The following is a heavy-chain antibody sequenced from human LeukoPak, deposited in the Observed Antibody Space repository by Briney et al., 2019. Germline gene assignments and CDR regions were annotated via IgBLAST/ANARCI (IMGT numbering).Heavy chain of an antibody. V-gene: IGHV3-30*02. CDR1: GFTFSSYG. CDR3: ARSGWFGELSDY. D-gene: IGHD3-10*01. J-gene: IGHJ4*02. CDR2: IRYDGSNK. Sequence: GGSLRLSCAASGFTFSSYGMHWVRQAPGKGLEWVAFIRYDGSNKYYADSVKGRFTISRDNAKNSLYLQMNSLRAEDTALYYCARSGWFGELSDYWGQGTLVTVSA.